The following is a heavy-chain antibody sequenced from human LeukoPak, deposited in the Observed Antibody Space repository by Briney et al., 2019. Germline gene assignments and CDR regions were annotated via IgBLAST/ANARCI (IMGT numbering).Heavy chain of an antibody. V-gene: IGHV4-34*01. D-gene: IGHD6-19*01. CDR1: GGSFSGYY. CDR3: ARGRSSSGYKMGFDY. J-gene: IGHJ4*02. CDR2: INHSGST. Sequence: SETLSLTCAVYGGSFSGYYWSWIRQPPGKGLEWIGEINHSGSTNYNPSLKSRVTISVDTSKNQFSLKLSSVTAADTAVYYCARGRSSSGYKMGFDYWGQGTLDTVSS.